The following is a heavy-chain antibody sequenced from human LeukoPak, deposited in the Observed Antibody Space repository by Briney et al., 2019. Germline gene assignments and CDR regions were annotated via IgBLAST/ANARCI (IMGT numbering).Heavy chain of an antibody. CDR2: INPNRGGT. CDR1: GYTFTGYY. Sequence: ASVKVSCKASGYTFTGYYMHWVRQAPGQGLEWMGWINPNRGGTNYAQKFQGRVTMTRDTSISTAYMELSRLRSDDTAVYYCARVNWSYQPRYAFDIWGQGTMVTVSS. CDR3: ARVNWSYQPRYAFDI. V-gene: IGHV1-2*02. J-gene: IGHJ3*02. D-gene: IGHD1-26*01.